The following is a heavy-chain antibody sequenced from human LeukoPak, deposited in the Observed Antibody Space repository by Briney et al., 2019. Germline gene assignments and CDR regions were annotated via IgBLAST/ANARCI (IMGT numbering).Heavy chain of an antibody. J-gene: IGHJ4*02. Sequence: GGSLRLSCAASGFTFSSYSMNWVRQAPGKGLEWVSSISSSSSYIYYADSVKGRFTISRDNAKNSLYLQMNSLRAEDTAVYYCVRGSMGWDFEIFDYWGLGTVVTVSS. CDR3: VRGSMGWDFEIFDY. D-gene: IGHD6-19*01. CDR2: ISSSSSYI. V-gene: IGHV3-21*01. CDR1: GFTFSSYS.